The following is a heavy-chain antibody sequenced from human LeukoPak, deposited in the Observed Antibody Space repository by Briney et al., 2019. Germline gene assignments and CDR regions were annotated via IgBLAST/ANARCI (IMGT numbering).Heavy chain of an antibody. J-gene: IGHJ6*02. CDR3: ARTYNWNGDYYYGMDV. CDR1: GYTFTSYD. V-gene: IGHV1-8*01. CDR2: MNPNSGNT. Sequence: ASVKVSCKASGYTFTSYDINWVRQATGQGLEWMGWMNPNSGNTGYAQKFQGRVTMTRDTSISTAYMELSSLRSEDTAVYYCARTYNWNGDYYYGMDVWGQGTTVTVSS. D-gene: IGHD1-20*01.